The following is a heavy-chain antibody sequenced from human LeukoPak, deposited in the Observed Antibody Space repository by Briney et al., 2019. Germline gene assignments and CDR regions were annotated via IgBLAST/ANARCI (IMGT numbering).Heavy chain of an antibody. V-gene: IGHV4-4*07. CDR1: GGSISSYY. J-gene: IGHJ6*03. Sequence: SETLSLTCTVSGGSISSYYWSWIRQPAGKGLEWIGRIYTSGSTNYNPSLKSRVTMSVDTSKNQFSLKLSSVTAADTAVYYCAREAATSPYYYYYYYMDVWCKGTTVTVSS. CDR2: IYTSGST. CDR3: AREAATSPYYYYYYYMDV. D-gene: IGHD5-12*01.